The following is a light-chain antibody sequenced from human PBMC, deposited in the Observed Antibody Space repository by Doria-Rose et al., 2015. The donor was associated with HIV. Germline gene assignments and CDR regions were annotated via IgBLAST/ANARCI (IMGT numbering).Light chain of an antibody. Sequence: ISCARSSGSIASTYVQWYQQRPGSAPTTVIYEENQRPSGVPDRFSGSIDRSSNSASLTISGLKTEDEADYYCQSYDSNNHVVFGGGTKLTVV. J-gene: IGLJ2*01. CDR3: QSYDSNNHVV. V-gene: IGLV6-57*03. CDR1: SGSIASTY. CDR2: EEN.